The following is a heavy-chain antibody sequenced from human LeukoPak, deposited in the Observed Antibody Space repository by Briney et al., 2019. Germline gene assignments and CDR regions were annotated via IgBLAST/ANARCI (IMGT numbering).Heavy chain of an antibody. V-gene: IGHV3-23*01. Sequence: GGSLRLSCAASGFTFSDYYMSWIRQAPGKGLEWVSAISGSGGSTYYADSVKGRFTISRDNSKNTLYLQMNSLRAEDTAVYYCAKDPPYYDFWSGYPPDDYWGQGTLVTVSS. D-gene: IGHD3-3*01. CDR3: AKDPPYYDFWSGYPPDDY. CDR1: GFTFSDYY. J-gene: IGHJ4*02. CDR2: ISGSGGST.